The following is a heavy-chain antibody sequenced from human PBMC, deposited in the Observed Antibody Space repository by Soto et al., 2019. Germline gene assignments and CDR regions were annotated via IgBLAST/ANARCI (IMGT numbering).Heavy chain of an antibody. CDR3: TRAATVNTYYFDY. CDR2: IRSKAYGGTT. Sequence: PGGSLRLSCTASGFTFGDYAMSWFRQAPGKGLEWVGFIRSKAYGGTTEYAASVKGRFTISRDDSKSIAYLQMNSLKTEDTAVYYCTRAATVNTYYFDYWGQGTLVTVSS. V-gene: IGHV3-49*03. CDR1: GFTFGDYA. D-gene: IGHD4-4*01. J-gene: IGHJ4*02.